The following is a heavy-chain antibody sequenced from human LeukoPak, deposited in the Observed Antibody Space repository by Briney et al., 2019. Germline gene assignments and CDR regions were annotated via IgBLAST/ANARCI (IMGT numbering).Heavy chain of an antibody. D-gene: IGHD3-10*01. CDR1: GGSISNYF. Sequence: SETLSLTCTVSGGSISNYFWSWVRQPAGKGLEWIGRIYSTGRSDYNPSLKSRITMSVDTSKNQFSLNLSSVTAADTAVYYCARRYPPVRGVNVRPQEVRKYYFDYWGQGTLVTVSS. V-gene: IGHV4-4*07. CDR2: IYSTGRS. J-gene: IGHJ4*02. CDR3: ARRYPPVRGVNVRPQEVRKYYFDY.